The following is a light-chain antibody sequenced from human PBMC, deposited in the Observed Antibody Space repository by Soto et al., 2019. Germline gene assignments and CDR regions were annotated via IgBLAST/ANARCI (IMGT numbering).Light chain of an antibody. Sequence: MVMKQSSATLSVYPGGTDTLPCRASQSVSSNLAWYQQKAGQAPRLLIYGASTRATAIPATFSGTGSGTDFTLTISRLQIKDFAAYVCQLLNSYPITSGQGTRLAIK. J-gene: IGKJ5*01. CDR1: QSVSSN. V-gene: IGKV3-15*01. CDR2: GAS. CDR3: QLLNSYPIT.